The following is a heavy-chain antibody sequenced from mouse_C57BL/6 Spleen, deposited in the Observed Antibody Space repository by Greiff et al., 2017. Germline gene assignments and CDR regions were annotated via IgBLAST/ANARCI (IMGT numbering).Heavy chain of an antibody. Sequence: EVQLQQSGPELVKPGASVKISCKASGYTFTDYYMNWVKQSHGKSLEWIGDINPNNGGTSYNQKFKGKATLTVDKSSSTAYIELRSLTSEDSAVYYCARGGRWLPYAMDYWGQGTSVTVSS. D-gene: IGHD2-3*01. J-gene: IGHJ4*01. CDR2: INPNNGGT. V-gene: IGHV1-26*01. CDR3: ARGGRWLPYAMDY. CDR1: GYTFTDYY.